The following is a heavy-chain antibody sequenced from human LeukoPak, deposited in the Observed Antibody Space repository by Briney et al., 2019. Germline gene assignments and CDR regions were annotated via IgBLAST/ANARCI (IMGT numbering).Heavy chain of an antibody. D-gene: IGHD4-23*01. CDR1: GFTFSSYG. V-gene: IGHV3-21*05. Sequence: KPGGSLRLSCAASGFTFSSYGMSWVRQAPGKGLEWVSYISSSGSDIYYADSVKGRFTISRDNAKNSLYLHMNSLRAEDTAVYYCARGYGGSSPFDYWGQGTLVTVSS. CDR2: ISSSGSDI. CDR3: ARGYGGSSPFDY. J-gene: IGHJ4*02.